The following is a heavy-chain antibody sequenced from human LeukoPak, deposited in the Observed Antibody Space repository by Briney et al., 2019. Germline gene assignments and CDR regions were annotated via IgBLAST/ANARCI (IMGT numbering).Heavy chain of an antibody. CDR3: ASHRGDYATGYFDY. CDR1: GGSISSYY. V-gene: IGHV4-59*01. D-gene: IGHD1-1*01. J-gene: IGHJ4*02. Sequence: SETLSLTCTVSGGSISSYYWSWIRQPPGKGLEWIGYIYYGGSTSYNPSLKSRVIISVDTSKNQLSPKLSSVTAEDTAVYYCASHRGDYATGYFDYWGQGTLVTVSS. CDR2: IYYGGST.